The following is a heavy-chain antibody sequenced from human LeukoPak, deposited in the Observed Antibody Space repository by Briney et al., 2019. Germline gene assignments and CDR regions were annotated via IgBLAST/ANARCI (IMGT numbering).Heavy chain of an antibody. D-gene: IGHD3-3*01. CDR2: IKQDGSEK. J-gene: IGHJ4*02. CDR3: AGGGGLKPDY. CDR1: GFTFSNYW. Sequence: AGSLSLSCAASGFTFSNYWMNWVRQAPGKGLEWVANIKQDGSEKYYVDSVKGRFTIARDNAKDSLFLQMNSLRAEDTAVYYCAGGGGLKPDYWGQGTL. V-gene: IGHV3-7*04.